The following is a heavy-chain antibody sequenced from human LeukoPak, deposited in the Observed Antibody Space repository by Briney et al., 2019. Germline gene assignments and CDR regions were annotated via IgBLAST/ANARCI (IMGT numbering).Heavy chain of an antibody. CDR1: GFTFNDHA. V-gene: IGHV3-9*01. CDR2: INWNSDNI. CDR3: ARASYYYDPTGLGAVDI. Sequence: SLRLSCAASGFTFNDHAMYWVRHAPGKGREWVSGINWNSDNIGYADSVKCRFTISRDDAKTSLFLQMNSLRAEDTALYYCARASYYYDPTGLGAVDIWGQGTLVTVSS. D-gene: IGHD3-22*01. J-gene: IGHJ3*02.